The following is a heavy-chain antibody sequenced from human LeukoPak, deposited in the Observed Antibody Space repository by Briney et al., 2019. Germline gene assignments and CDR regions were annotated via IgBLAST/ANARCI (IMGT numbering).Heavy chain of an antibody. CDR1: GYTFTGYY. Sequence: ASVKVSCKASGYTFTGYYMHWVRQAPGQGLEWLGRISPNGGGTNYAQKFQGRVTMTRDTSISTAYMELSRLRSDDTAMYYCARDHCSSTSCYRNFDYWGQGTLVTVSS. CDR3: ARDHCSSTSCYRNFDY. V-gene: IGHV1-2*06. J-gene: IGHJ4*02. CDR2: ISPNGGGT. D-gene: IGHD2-2*02.